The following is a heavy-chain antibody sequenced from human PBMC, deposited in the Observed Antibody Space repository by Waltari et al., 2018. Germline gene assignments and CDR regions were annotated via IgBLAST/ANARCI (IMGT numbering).Heavy chain of an antibody. CDR3: AREDLAVRKTGGFDY. J-gene: IGHJ4*02. V-gene: IGHV4-61*02. CDR1: GDSISRADYY. Sequence: QVLLQESGPGLMQASQTLSLTCTVPGDSISRADYYWSWIRRPAGKEMQCIGRVSSTGAANDGPSLKRRATISVDSSKNQFSLSLTSVTAADTATYYCAREDLAVRKTGGFDYWGQGVLVSVSS. CDR2: VSSTGAA. D-gene: IGHD6-19*01.